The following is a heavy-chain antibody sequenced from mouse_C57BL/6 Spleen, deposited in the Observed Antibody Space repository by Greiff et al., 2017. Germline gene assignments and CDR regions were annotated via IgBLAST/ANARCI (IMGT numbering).Heavy chain of an antibody. V-gene: IGHV1-7*01. CDR1: GYTFTSYW. D-gene: IGHD2-1*01. CDR2: INPSSGYT. Sequence: QVQLQQSGAELAKPGASVKLSCKASGYTFTSYWMHWVKQRPGQGLEWIGYINPSSGYTKYNQKFKDKATLTADKSSSTAYMQLSSLTYEDSAVYYCARSQTPYGNYGRVIDYWGQGTTLTVSS. J-gene: IGHJ2*01. CDR3: ARSQTPYGNYGRVIDY.